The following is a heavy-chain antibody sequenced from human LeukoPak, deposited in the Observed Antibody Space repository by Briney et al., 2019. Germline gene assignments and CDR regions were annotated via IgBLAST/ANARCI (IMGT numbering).Heavy chain of an antibody. V-gene: IGHV3-30-3*01. CDR2: ISYGGSNK. CDR3: ARGLYERASGGYYYGMHV. D-gene: IGHD2/OR15-2a*01. CDR1: GFTFSSYA. J-gene: IGHJ6*02. Sequence: GGSLRLSCAASGFTFSSYAMHWVRQAPGKGLEWVAVISYGGSNKYYADSVKGRFTISRDNSKNTLYLQMNSLRAEDTAVYYCARGLYERASGGYYYGMHVWGQGTTVTVSS.